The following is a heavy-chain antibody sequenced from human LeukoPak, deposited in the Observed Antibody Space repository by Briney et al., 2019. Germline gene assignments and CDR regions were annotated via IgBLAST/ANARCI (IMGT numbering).Heavy chain of an antibody. V-gene: IGHV3-30*18. CDR3: AKDAGYSSGWLSFDY. D-gene: IGHD6-19*01. CDR1: GFTFSSYG. J-gene: IGHJ4*02. Sequence: PGGSLRLSCAASGFTFSSYGMHWFRQAPGKGLEWVAVISYDGSNKYYADSVKGRFTISRDNSKNTLHLQMNSLRAEDTAVYYCAKDAGYSSGWLSFDYWGQGTLVTVSS. CDR2: ISYDGSNK.